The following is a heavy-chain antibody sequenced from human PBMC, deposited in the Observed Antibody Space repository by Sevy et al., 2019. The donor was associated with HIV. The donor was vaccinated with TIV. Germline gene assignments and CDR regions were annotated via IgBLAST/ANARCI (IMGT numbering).Heavy chain of an antibody. D-gene: IGHD1-1*01. V-gene: IGHV4-34*01. CDR1: GGSFSGYY. CDR3: ARGTTRAYYYYYGMDV. J-gene: IGHJ6*02. Sequence: SENLSLTCAVYGGSFSGYYWSWIRQPPGKGLEWIGEINHSGSTNYNPSLKSRVTISVDTSKNQFSLKLSSVTAADTAVYYCARGTTRAYYYYYGMDVWGQGTTVTVSS. CDR2: INHSGST.